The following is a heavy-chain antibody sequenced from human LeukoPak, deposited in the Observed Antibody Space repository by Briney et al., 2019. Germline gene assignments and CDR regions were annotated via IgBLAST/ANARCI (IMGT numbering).Heavy chain of an antibody. CDR3: AKCTSSWYPPPDY. J-gene: IGHJ4*02. CDR2: IRYDGSNK. CDR1: GFTFSSYG. V-gene: IGHV3-30*02. D-gene: IGHD6-13*01. Sequence: GGSLRLSCAASGFTFSSYGMHWVRQAPGKGLEWVAFIRYDGSNKYYADSVKGRFTISRDNSKNTLYLQMNSLRAEDTAVYYCAKCTSSWYPPPDYWGQGTLVTVSS.